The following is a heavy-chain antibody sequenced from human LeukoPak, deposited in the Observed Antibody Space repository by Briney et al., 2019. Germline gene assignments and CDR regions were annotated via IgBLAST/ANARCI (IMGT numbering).Heavy chain of an antibody. Sequence: SETLSLTCAVYGGSLSGYYWSWIRHPPGKGREWMGEINHSVSTNYNPSLKSRITISVDTFKKQFSLKLSSVTAADTAVYYCARETPYGAGSYPFDYWGQGILVTVSS. CDR3: ARETPYGAGSYPFDY. CDR2: INHSVST. V-gene: IGHV4-34*01. D-gene: IGHD3-10*01. J-gene: IGHJ4*02. CDR1: GGSLSGYY.